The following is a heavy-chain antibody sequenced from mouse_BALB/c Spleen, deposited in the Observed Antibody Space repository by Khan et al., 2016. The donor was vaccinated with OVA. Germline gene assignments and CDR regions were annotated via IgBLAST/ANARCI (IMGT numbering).Heavy chain of an antibody. CDR3: ARISSYWYSDV. V-gene: IGHV9-1*02. Sequence: QIQLVQSGPELKKPGETVKISCKASGYTFTNYGMNWVKQAPGKGLKWMGWINTYTGEPTYTDDFKGRFVFSLETSASTAYLQISNLKNEDMTTYFCARISSYWYSDVWGAGTTVIVDS. CDR2: INTYTGEP. CDR1: GYTFTNYG. J-gene: IGHJ1*01. D-gene: IGHD6-2*01.